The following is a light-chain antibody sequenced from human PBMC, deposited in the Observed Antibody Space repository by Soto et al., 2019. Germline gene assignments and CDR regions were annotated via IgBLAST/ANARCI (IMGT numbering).Light chain of an antibody. Sequence: EIGLTQSPGTLSLSPGERATLSCRASQSVSSSYSAWYQQKPGQAPRLLIYGAPSRPTGIPSRFSGSGSGTDFPLTISRLEPEDFAVYYCQQYGSSPRTFGQGTKLEIK. CDR2: GAP. CDR1: QSVSSSY. CDR3: QQYGSSPRT. J-gene: IGKJ1*01. V-gene: IGKV3-20*01.